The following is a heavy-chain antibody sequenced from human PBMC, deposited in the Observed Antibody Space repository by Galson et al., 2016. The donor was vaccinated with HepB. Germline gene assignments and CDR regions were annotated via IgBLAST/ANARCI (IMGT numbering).Heavy chain of an antibody. V-gene: IGHV3-23*01. CDR3: AKGAPYYYDSSGYYGPGDF. D-gene: IGHD3-22*01. CDR2: ISGRGGGT. Sequence: SLRLSCAASGLTFSDYALNWVRQAPGKGLEWVSTISGRGGGTYYADSVKGRFTISRDNSKNTLFLQMNSLRAEDTARYYCAKGAPYYYDSSGYYGPGDFWGQGTQVTVSS. CDR1: GLTFSDYA. J-gene: IGHJ4*02.